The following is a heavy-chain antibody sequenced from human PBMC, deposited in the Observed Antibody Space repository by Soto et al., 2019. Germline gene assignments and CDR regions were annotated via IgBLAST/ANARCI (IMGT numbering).Heavy chain of an antibody. J-gene: IGHJ6*02. CDR2: LIPLFGKI. CDR3: ATSLRHYDFWSGPLGGMDV. D-gene: IGHD3-3*01. Sequence: GASVKVSCKASGGTFSSFALSWVRQAPGQGLEWMGGLIPLFGKIDYAPKFQGRVTLTADEYTGTAYMDLSSLRSEDTAVYYCATSLRHYDFWSGPLGGMDVWGQGTTVTVSS. CDR1: GGTFSSFA. V-gene: IGHV1-69*13.